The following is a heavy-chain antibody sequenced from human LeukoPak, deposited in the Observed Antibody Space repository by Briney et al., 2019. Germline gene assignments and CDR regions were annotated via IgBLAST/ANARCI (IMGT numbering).Heavy chain of an antibody. Sequence: GGSLRLSCAASGFTLSAYYMSWIRQAPGKGLEWVSYISSSGSTIYYADSVKGRFTISRDNAENSLYLQMNSLRAEDTAVYYCARLVNYYFDYWGQGTLVTVSS. J-gene: IGHJ4*02. V-gene: IGHV3-11*01. D-gene: IGHD2-21*01. CDR2: ISSSGSTI. CDR1: GFTLSAYY. CDR3: ARLVNYYFDY.